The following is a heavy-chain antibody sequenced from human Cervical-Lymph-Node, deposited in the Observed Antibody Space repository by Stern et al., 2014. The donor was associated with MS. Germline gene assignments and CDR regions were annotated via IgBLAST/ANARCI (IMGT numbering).Heavy chain of an antibody. J-gene: IGHJ4*02. CDR1: GFTFSDYY. CDR3: VRAGGSKDDF. D-gene: IGHD3-10*01. V-gene: IGHV3-11*01. CDR2: ISGRDGTI. Sequence: VQLVESGGGLVQPGGSLRLSCAASGFTFSDYYMNWIRQAPGKGLEWVSYISGRDGTIFYADSVKGRFTISRDNAKKSLYLQMNSLRAEDTAVYYCVRAGGSKDDFWGQGILVTVSS.